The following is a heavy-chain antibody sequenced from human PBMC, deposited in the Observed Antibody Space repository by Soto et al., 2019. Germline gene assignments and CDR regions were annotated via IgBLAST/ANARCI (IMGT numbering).Heavy chain of an antibody. V-gene: IGHV4-39*01. Sequence: QLQLQESGPGLVKPSETLSLTCTVSGGSISSSSYYWGWIRQPPGKGLEWIGSIYYSGSTYYNPSLKSRVTISVDTSKYQFSLELTSVTAADTAVYYCARNRLLWLNAFAIWGQGTMVT. CDR3: ARNRLLWLNAFAI. CDR2: IYYSGST. CDR1: GGSISSSSYY. J-gene: IGHJ3*02. D-gene: IGHD3-10*01.